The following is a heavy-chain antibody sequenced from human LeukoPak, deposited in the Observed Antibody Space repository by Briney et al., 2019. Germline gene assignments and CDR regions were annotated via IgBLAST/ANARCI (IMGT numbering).Heavy chain of an antibody. CDR2: ISSTSTYI. CDR3: ARGPIYYDILTNFDY. V-gene: IGHV3-21*01. J-gene: IGHJ4*02. CDR1: GFTFNNYS. D-gene: IGHD3-9*01. Sequence: PGGSLRLSCAASGFTFNNYSMNWVRQAPGKGLEWVSSISSTSTYIYYADSVKGRLTISRDNAKSSLYLQMNSLRAGDTAVYYCARGPIYYDILTNFDYWGQGTLVTVSS.